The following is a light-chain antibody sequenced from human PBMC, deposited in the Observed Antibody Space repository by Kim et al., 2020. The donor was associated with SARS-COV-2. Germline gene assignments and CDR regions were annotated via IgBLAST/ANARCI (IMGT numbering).Light chain of an antibody. V-gene: IGKV1-33*01. J-gene: IGKJ4*01. CDR1: QDISNY. CDR2: DAS. CDR3: QQYDNLLT. Sequence: SASVGDRVTITCQASQDISNYLNWYQQKPGKAPKLLIYDASNLETGVPSVFSGSGSGTDFTFTISSLQPEDIATYYCQQYDNLLTFGGGTKVDIK.